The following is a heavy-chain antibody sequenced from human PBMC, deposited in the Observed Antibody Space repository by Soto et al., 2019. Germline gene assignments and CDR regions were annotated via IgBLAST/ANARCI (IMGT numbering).Heavy chain of an antibody. V-gene: IGHV1-18*01. Sequence: QGQLVQSGPEVKKPGASVKVSCKASGYTFTRYGISWVRQAPGQGLEWMGWISGYNGDTNYAQKVQGRVTMTIDTSTSKAYMELRGLTSDDTAIYYCATNRHLPYYYYGMDVWGQGTTVTVSS. CDR1: GYTFTRYG. J-gene: IGHJ6*02. CDR2: ISGYNGDT. CDR3: ATNRHLPYYYYGMDV.